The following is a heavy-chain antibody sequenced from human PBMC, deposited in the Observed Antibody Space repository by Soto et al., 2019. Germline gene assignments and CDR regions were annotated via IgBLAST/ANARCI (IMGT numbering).Heavy chain of an antibody. V-gene: IGHV3-30-3*01. CDR3: ARDRSTTTWGNYYYYYGMDV. Sequence: GGSLRLSCAASGFTFSSYAMHWVRQAPGKGLEWVAVISYDGSNKYYADSVKGRFTISRDNSKNTLYLQMNSLRAEDTAVYYCARDRSTTTWGNYYYYYGMDVWGQGTTVTVSS. CDR1: GFTFSSYA. CDR2: ISYDGSNK. J-gene: IGHJ6*02. D-gene: IGHD6-13*01.